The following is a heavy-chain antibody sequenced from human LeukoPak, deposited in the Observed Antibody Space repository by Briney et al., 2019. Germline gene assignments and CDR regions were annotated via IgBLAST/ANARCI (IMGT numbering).Heavy chain of an antibody. J-gene: IGHJ5*02. CDR2: IYHSGST. Sequence: SGTLSLTCAVSGGSISSSNWWSWVRQPPGKGLEWIGEIYHSGSTNYNPSLKSRVTISVDKSKNQFSLKLSSVTAADTAVYYCARDYYGSGSYGGWFDPWGQGTLVTVSS. CDR1: GGSISSSNW. V-gene: IGHV4-4*02. D-gene: IGHD3-10*01. CDR3: ARDYYGSGSYGGWFDP.